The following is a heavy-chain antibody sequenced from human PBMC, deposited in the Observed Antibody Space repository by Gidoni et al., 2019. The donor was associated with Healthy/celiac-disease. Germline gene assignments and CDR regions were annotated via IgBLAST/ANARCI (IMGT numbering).Heavy chain of an antibody. CDR1: GYTFTSYY. D-gene: IGHD6-6*01. CDR2: INPSGGST. V-gene: IGHV1-46*01. J-gene: IGHJ5*02. Sequence: QVQLVQSGAEVKKPGPSVKVSCKASGYTFTSYYMHWVRQAPGQGLEWMGIINPSGGSTSYAQKFQGRVTMTRDTSTSTVYMELSSLRSEDTAVYYCARSGSSSSGQNWFDPWGQGTLVTVSS. CDR3: ARSGSSSSGQNWFDP.